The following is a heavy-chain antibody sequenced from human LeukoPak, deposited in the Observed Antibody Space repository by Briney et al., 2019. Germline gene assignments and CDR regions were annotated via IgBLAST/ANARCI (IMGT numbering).Heavy chain of an antibody. CDR1: GFSVTIHG. CDR2: SDGSGGNT. CDR3: TKWSGFGAN. V-gene: IGHV3-23*01. J-gene: IGHJ4*02. D-gene: IGHD3-10*01. Sequence: GRTLRLSCEASGFSVTIHGLTWVRQVPGTGLEWVSGSDGSGGNTYYADSVKGRFTISSDNSKNTLYLQMTNLTVEDTGVYYCTKWSGFGANWGQGTLVTVSS.